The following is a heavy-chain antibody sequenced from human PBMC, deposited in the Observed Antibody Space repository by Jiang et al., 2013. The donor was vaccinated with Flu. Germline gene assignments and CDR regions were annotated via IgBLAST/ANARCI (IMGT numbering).Heavy chain of an antibody. J-gene: IGHJ4*02. CDR3: AKPVRGFRGPYYFDY. Sequence: ISRDNSKNTLYLQMNSLRAEDTAVYYCAKPVRGFRGPYYFDYWGQGTLVTVSS. V-gene: IGHV3-23*01. D-gene: IGHD3-10*01.